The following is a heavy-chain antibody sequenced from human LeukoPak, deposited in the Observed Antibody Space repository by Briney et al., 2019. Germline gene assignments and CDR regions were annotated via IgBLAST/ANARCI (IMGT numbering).Heavy chain of an antibody. D-gene: IGHD3-10*01. CDR1: GFTFSSYA. CDR2: ISYDGSNK. CDR3: ARGSGNFDY. J-gene: IGHJ4*02. V-gene: IGHV3-30-3*01. Sequence: PGRSLRLSCAASGFTFSSYAMHWVRQAPGKGLEWVAVISYDGSNKYYADSVKGRFTISRDNSKNTLYLQMNSLRAEDTAVYYCARGSGNFDYWGQGTLVTVSS.